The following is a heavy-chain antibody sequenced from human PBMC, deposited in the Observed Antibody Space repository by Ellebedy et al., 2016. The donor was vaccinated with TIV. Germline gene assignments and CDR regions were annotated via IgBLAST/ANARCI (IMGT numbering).Heavy chain of an antibody. CDR1: RYTFTSFG. Sequence: ASVKVSXKASRYTFTSFGISWVRQAPGQGLEWMGWITTYNGHANYAQKFQGRVTLTTDTSTSTAYMELRGLRSDDTAVYSCARDRNYYGSGTYYVSDHWGQGTLVTVSS. V-gene: IGHV1-18*01. J-gene: IGHJ4*02. CDR3: ARDRNYYGSGTYYVSDH. CDR2: ITTYNGHA. D-gene: IGHD3-10*01.